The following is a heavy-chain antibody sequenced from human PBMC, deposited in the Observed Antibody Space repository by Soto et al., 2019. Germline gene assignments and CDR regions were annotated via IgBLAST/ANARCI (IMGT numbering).Heavy chain of an antibody. V-gene: IGHV1-69*01. CDR3: ATNEGGYILWFGIY. CDR2: IIPIFGTA. Sequence: QVQLVQSGAEVKKPGSSVKVSCKASGGTFSSYAISWVRQAPGQGLEWMGGIIPIFGTANYAQKFQGRVTITADESTSTAYMGLGSVRAEDTAVYYCATNEGGYILWFGIYWGQGTRVTVSS. D-gene: IGHD3-10*01. CDR1: GGTFSSYA. J-gene: IGHJ4*02.